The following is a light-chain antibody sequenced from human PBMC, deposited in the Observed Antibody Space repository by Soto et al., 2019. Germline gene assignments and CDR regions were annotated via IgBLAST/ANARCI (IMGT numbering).Light chain of an antibody. J-gene: IGKJ1*01. V-gene: IGKV3-20*01. CDR3: QQYGSSPT. CDR1: QSVRSN. Sequence: EIVMTQSPATLSGSPGARATLSCRASQSVRSNLAWYQQKPGQAPRLVIYAASTRATGIPDRFSGSGSGTDFTLTISRLEPEDFAVYYCQQYGSSPTFGQGTKVDIK. CDR2: AAS.